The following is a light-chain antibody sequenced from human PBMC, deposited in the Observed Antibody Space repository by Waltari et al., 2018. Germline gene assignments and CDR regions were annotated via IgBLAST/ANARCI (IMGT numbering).Light chain of an antibody. Sequence: DVVMTQSPLSLPVTLGQPASISCRSSQSLVHSDGNTYLNWFQQRPGQSPRRLIYKVSNRDSGVPDRFSGSGSGTDFTLKISRVEAEDVGVYYCMQGTPPTFGQGTRLEIK. CDR1: QSLVHSDGNTY. CDR2: KVS. CDR3: MQGTPPT. J-gene: IGKJ5*01. V-gene: IGKV2-30*02.